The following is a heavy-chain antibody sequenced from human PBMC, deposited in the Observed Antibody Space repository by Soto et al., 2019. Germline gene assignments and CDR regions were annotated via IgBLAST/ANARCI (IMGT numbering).Heavy chain of an antibody. D-gene: IGHD2-2*01. Sequence: PVGSLRLSCAASGCTFSTYSMNWVRQSPGKGLEWVSSIGSSGNYIYYADSVKGRFTISRDNARNSLHLQMNSLRAEDTAVYYCARWGYCSSRSCPTGMDVWGQGTTVTVSS. CDR2: IGSSGNYI. CDR3: ARWGYCSSRSCPTGMDV. J-gene: IGHJ6*02. V-gene: IGHV3-21*01. CDR1: GCTFSTYS.